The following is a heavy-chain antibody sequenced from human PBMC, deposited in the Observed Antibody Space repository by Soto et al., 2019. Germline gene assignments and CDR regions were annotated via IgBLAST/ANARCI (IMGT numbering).Heavy chain of an antibody. D-gene: IGHD3-9*01. CDR2: IDYYGST. CDR3: ARYFDWTSGFDI. CDR1: GGSISGYY. V-gene: IGHV4-59*01. Sequence: QVQLQESGPGLVKPSETLSLTCTVSGGSISGYYWSWIRQPPGKRLEWIGYIDYYGSTNYKPSLKSGVTISVDSSKKQFSLNLGSVTAADTAIYYCARYFDWTSGFDIWGQGTMVTVSS. J-gene: IGHJ3*02.